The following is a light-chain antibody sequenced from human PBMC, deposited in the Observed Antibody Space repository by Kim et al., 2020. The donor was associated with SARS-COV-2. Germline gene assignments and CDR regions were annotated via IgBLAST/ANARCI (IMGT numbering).Light chain of an antibody. J-gene: IGLJ2*01. CDR1: KLGDKY. V-gene: IGLV3-1*01. Sequence: GSPGQTASNTCSGDKLGDKYACWYQQEPGQSPVLVIYQDSKRPSGIPERFSGSNSGNTATLTISGTQAMDEADYYCQAWDSSTVVFGGGTQLTVL. CDR3: QAWDSSTVV. CDR2: QDS.